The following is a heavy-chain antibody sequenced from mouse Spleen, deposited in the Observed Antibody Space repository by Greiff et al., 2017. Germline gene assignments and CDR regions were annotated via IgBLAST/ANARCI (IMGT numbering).Heavy chain of an antibody. CDR1: GYTFTSYW. V-gene: IGHV1-64*01. D-gene: IGHD2-10*01. J-gene: IGHJ1*01. CDR3: AIPAYYGKGGYFDV. Sequence: VQLQQPGAELVKPGASVKLSCKASGYTFTSYWMHWVKQRPGQGLEWIGMIHPNSGSTNYNEKFKSKATLTVDKSSSTAYMQLSSLTSEDSAVYYCAIPAYYGKGGYFDVWGAGTTVTVSS. CDR2: IHPNSGST.